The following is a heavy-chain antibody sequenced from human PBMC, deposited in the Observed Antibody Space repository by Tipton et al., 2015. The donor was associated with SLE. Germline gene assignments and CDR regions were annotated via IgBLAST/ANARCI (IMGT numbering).Heavy chain of an antibody. Sequence: TLSLTCAVFGGSISRNNWWSWVRQPPGKGLEWIGEINHSGSTNYNPSLKSRVTISVDTSKNQFSLKLSSVTAADTAVSYCALDYDILTGRGNFDYWGQGTLVTVSS. J-gene: IGHJ4*02. CDR1: GGSISRNNW. D-gene: IGHD3-9*01. CDR3: ALDYDILTGRGNFDY. CDR2: INHSGST. V-gene: IGHV4-4*02.